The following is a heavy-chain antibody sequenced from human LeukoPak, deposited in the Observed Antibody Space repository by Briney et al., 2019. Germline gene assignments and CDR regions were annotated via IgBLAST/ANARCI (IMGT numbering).Heavy chain of an antibody. Sequence: GGSLRLSCEAFGFTLNNYWMAWVRQGPGKGLEWVANIRQDGGDKGHADSVKGRFTISRDNAKNSLYLQMNSLGAEDSGLYYCASDVHGTLDYWGQGILVTVSS. CDR1: GFTLNNYW. CDR2: IRQDGGDK. D-gene: IGHD1-26*01. CDR3: ASDVHGTLDY. J-gene: IGHJ4*02. V-gene: IGHV3-7*01.